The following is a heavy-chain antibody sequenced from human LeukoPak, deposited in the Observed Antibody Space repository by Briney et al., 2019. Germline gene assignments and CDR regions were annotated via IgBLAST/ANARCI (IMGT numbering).Heavy chain of an antibody. CDR3: AKDSIIVVVPAAIRGGASDI. D-gene: IGHD2-2*01. CDR2: ISGSGGST. V-gene: IGHV3-23*01. CDR1: GFTFSSYA. J-gene: IGHJ3*02. Sequence: GGSLRLSCAASGFTFSSYAMSWVRQAPGKGLEWVSAISGSGGSTYYADSVKGRFTISRDNSKNTLYLQMNSLRAEDTAVYYCAKDSIIVVVPAAIRGGASDIWGQGTMVTVPS.